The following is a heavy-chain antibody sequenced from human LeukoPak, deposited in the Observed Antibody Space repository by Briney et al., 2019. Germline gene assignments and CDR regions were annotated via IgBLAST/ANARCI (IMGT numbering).Heavy chain of an antibody. D-gene: IGHD6-13*01. J-gene: IGHJ4*02. CDR1: GFTFSSYG. V-gene: IGHV3-30*18. Sequence: GGSLRLSCAASGFTFSSYGMHWVRQAPGKGLEWVAVISYDGSNKYYADSVKGRFTISRDNSKNTLYLQMNSLRAEDTAVYYCAKEEYSSSWYRPVISYFDYWGQGTLVTVSS. CDR2: ISYDGSNK. CDR3: AKEEYSSSWYRPVISYFDY.